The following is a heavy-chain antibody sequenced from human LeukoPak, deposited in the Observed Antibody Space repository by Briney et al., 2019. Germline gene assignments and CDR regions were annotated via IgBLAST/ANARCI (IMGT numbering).Heavy chain of an antibody. CDR1: GFTFSDYY. J-gene: IGHJ6*03. CDR2: INTSGSTI. V-gene: IGHV3-11*04. D-gene: IGHD3-22*01. CDR3: ARCYDSSGYYSNYHMDV. Sequence: WGSLRDSCAASGFTFSDYYMRWIRQAPGKGLEWVSYINTSGSTIYYADSVKGRFTSSRDNAKNSLYLQMNSLRAEDTAVYYCARCYDSSGYYSNYHMDVWGKGTTVTVS.